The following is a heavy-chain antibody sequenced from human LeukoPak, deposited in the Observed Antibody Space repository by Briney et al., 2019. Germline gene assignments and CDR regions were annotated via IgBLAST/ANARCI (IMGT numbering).Heavy chain of an antibody. Sequence: GASVKVSCKASGYTFTGYYMHWVRQAPGQGLEWMGWINPNSGGTNYAQKFQGRVTMTRDTSISTAYMELSRLRSDDTAVYYCARDLWDIVVVPANAEYFQHWGQGTLVTVSS. CDR1: GYTFTGYY. D-gene: IGHD2-2*01. CDR2: INPNSGGT. V-gene: IGHV1-2*02. CDR3: ARDLWDIVVVPANAEYFQH. J-gene: IGHJ1*01.